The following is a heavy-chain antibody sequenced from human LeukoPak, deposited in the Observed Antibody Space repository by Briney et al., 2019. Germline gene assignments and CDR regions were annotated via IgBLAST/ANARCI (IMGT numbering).Heavy chain of an antibody. CDR2: ISYDGSNK. Sequence: GSLRLSCAASGFTFSSYAMHWVRQAPGKGLEWVAVISYDGSNKYYADSVKGRFTISRDNSKNTLYLQMNSLRAEDTAVYYCARDRAYYDFWSGYYTYYYGMDVWGQGTTVTVSS. CDR3: ARDRAYYDFWSGYYTYYYGMDV. CDR1: GFTFSSYA. D-gene: IGHD3-3*01. J-gene: IGHJ6*02. V-gene: IGHV3-30-3*01.